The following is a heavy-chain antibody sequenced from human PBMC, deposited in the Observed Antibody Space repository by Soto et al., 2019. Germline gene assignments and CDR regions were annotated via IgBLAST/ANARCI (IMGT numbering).Heavy chain of an antibody. V-gene: IGHV4-59*08. CDR1: GGSISSYY. J-gene: IGHJ4*02. Sequence: SETLSLTCTVSGGSISSYYWSWIRQPPGKGLEWIGYIYYSGSTNYNPSLKSRVTISVDTSKNQFSLKLSSVTAADTAVYYCAMYNWNDSDYWGQGTLVTVSS. CDR2: IYYSGST. CDR3: AMYNWNDSDY. D-gene: IGHD1-20*01.